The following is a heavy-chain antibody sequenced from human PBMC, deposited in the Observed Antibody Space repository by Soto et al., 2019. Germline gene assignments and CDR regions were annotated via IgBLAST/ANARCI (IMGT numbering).Heavy chain of an antibody. D-gene: IGHD3-22*01. V-gene: IGHV4-4*07. J-gene: IGHJ3*02. CDR2: VFTSGNT. CDR3: VRSFFYDNTAYHSSDAFDI. Sequence: SETLSLTCTVSGGSIISYYWSWIRQPAGKGLEWIGRVFTSGNTNDNPSLQSRVTMSVDTSKNQFSLKLSSVTAADTAVYYCVRSFFYDNTAYHSSDAFDIWGQGTMVTVSS. CDR1: GGSIISYY.